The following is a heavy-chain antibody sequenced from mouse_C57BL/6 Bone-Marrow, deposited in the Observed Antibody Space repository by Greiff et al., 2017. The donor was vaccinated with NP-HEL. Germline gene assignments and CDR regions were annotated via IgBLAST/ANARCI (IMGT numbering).Heavy chain of an antibody. CDR1: GFSFNTYA. CDR3: VRHALLTPVYAMDY. D-gene: IGHD2-10*01. J-gene: IGHJ4*01. V-gene: IGHV10-1*01. CDR2: IRSKSNNYAT. Sequence: EVQLVESGGGLVQPKGSLKLSCAASGFSFNTYAMNWVRQAPGKGLEWVARIRSKSNNYATYYADSVKDRFTISRDDSESMLYLQMNNLKTEDTAMYYCVRHALLTPVYAMDYWGQGTSVTVSS.